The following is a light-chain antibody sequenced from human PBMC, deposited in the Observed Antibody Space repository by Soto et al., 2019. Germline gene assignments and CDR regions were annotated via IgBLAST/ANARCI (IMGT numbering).Light chain of an antibody. Sequence: EIVLTQSPGTLSLSPGERATLSCRASQSVSSSYLAWYQQKPGQAPRLLIYGASSRTTGIPDGFRGSGSGPDFTLTSSRVEPVDFAVYYCQQYGSSPLYSFGQGTKLEIK. CDR3: QQYGSSPLYS. CDR1: QSVSSSY. CDR2: GAS. J-gene: IGKJ2*01. V-gene: IGKV3-20*01.